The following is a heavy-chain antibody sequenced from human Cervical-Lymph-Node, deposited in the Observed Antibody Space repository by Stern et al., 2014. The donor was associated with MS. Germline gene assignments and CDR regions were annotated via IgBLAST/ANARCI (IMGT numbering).Heavy chain of an antibody. CDR2: ISTISTI. V-gene: IGHV3-48*01. D-gene: IGHD1-1*01. Sequence: EVQLEESGGGLVQPGGSLRLSCAASGFPLSIYSMNWVRQAPGQGLEWVSYISTISTIYYADSVKGRFTISRDNAKNSLYLQMNSLRAEDTAVYFCARDDWVERLDSWGQGTLVTVSS. CDR1: GFPLSIYS. CDR3: ARDDWVERLDS. J-gene: IGHJ5*01.